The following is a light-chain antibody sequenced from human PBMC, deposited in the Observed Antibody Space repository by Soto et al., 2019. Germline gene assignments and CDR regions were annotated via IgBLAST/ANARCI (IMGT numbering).Light chain of an antibody. V-gene: IGLV1-40*01. J-gene: IGLJ1*01. CDR3: QSYDDSLSVHYV. Sequence: QSLLTQPPSVSGAPGQRVTISCTGSSCNIGSTYDVQWYQQLPGTAPKLLIHGNTDRPSGVPDRFSGSKSGTSASLAITGLQADDEADYYCQSYDDSLSVHYVFGTGTKLTVL. CDR1: SCNIGSTYD. CDR2: GNT.